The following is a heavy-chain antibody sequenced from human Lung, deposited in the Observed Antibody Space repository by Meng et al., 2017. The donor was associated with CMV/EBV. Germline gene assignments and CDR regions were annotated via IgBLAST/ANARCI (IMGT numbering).Heavy chain of an antibody. CDR1: GSTFSDPH. CDR3: VRSSGWSRFDY. V-gene: IGHV1-2*02. CDR2: VNSNNAAT. J-gene: IGHJ4*02. D-gene: IGHD6-19*01. Sequence: QVQLLQSGAGIKKPRASVNVPCPTFGSTFSDPHIPWVRQAPGQGLEWMGLVNSNNAATKYARKFQGRVSMTRDTSSSTAHMELRRLMSDDTAVYYCVRSSGWSRFDYWGQGTLVTVSS.